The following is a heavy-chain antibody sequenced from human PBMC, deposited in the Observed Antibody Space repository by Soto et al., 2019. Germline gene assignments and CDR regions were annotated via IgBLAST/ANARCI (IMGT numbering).Heavy chain of an antibody. D-gene: IGHD6-19*01. CDR2: IRSGGATP. V-gene: IGHV3-48*02. Sequence: GGSLRLSCAASGFTFSTYNMIWVRQAPGKGLEWVSFIRSGGATPYYADSVKGRFTISRDNAKNSLYLQINSLRDEDTAVYFCARDSGSGGMDVWGQGTTGTVSS. CDR1: GFTFSTYN. CDR3: ARDSGSGGMDV. J-gene: IGHJ6*02.